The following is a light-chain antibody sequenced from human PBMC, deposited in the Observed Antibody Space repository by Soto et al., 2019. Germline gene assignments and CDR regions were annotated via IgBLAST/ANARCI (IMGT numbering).Light chain of an antibody. V-gene: IGKV1-5*03. CDR3: QQSGT. Sequence: DIQMTQSPSTLSGSVGDRVTITCRASQTISSGLAWYQQKPGKAPKLLIYKASTLKSGVPSRFSGSGSGTEFTLTIRSLQPEDFATYYCQQSGTFGQGTKVDIK. CDR2: KAS. CDR1: QTISSG. J-gene: IGKJ1*01.